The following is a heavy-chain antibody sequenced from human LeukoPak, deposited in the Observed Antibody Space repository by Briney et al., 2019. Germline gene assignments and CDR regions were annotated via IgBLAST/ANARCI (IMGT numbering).Heavy chain of an antibody. D-gene: IGHD1-14*01. Sequence: NPSETLSLTCTVPGGSISSSSYYWGWIRQPPGKGLEWIGSIYYSGSTYYNPSLKSRVTISVDTSMNQFSLKLTSVTAADTAVYYCASPGNHYHYMDVWGKGTTVTVSS. CDR1: GGSISSSSYY. CDR2: IYYSGST. V-gene: IGHV4-39*07. CDR3: ASPGNHYHYMDV. J-gene: IGHJ6*03.